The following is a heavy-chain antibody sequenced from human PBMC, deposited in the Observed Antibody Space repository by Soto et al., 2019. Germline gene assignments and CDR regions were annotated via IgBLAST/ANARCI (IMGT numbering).Heavy chain of an antibody. V-gene: IGHV1-69*13. CDR1: GGTFSSYA. Sequence: ASVKVSCKASGGTFSSYAISWVRQAPGQGLEWMGGIIPIFGTANYAQKFQGRVTITADESTSTAYMELSSLRSEDTAVYYCARDWDYYGSGSYSYGMDVWGQGTTVTVSS. CDR3: ARDWDYYGSGSYSYGMDV. D-gene: IGHD3-10*01. CDR2: IIPIFGTA. J-gene: IGHJ6*02.